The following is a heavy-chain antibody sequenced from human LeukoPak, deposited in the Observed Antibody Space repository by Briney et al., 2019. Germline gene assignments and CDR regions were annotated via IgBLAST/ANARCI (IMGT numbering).Heavy chain of an antibody. CDR1: GFTFSSYG. CDR3: ARDHSGSYSYFQH. CDR2: IWYDGSNK. V-gene: IGHV3-33*01. J-gene: IGHJ1*01. Sequence: GGSLRLSCAASGFTFSSYGMHWVRQAPGKGLEWVAVIWYDGSNKYYADSVKGRFTISRDNSKNTLYLQMNSLRAEDTAVYYWARDHSGSYSYFQHWGQGTLVTVSS. D-gene: IGHD1-26*01.